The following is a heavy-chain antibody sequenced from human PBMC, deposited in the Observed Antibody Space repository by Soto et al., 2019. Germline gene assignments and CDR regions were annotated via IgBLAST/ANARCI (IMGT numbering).Heavy chain of an antibody. CDR2: ISYDGSNK. D-gene: IGHD2-15*01. CDR3: ARDRWLLLIKPLAEADALDI. CDR1: GFTFSSYA. V-gene: IGHV3-30-3*01. Sequence: PGGSLRLSCAASGFTFSSYAMHWVRQAPGKGLEWVAVISYDGSNKYYADSVKGRFTISRDNSKNTLYLQMNSLRAEDTAVYYCARDRWLLLIKPLAEADALDIWGQGTMVTVSS. J-gene: IGHJ3*02.